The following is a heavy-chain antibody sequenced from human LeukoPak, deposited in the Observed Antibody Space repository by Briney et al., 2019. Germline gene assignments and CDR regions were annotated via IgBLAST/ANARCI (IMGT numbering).Heavy chain of an antibody. CDR3: ARDRRFLEWLIDY. Sequence: GRSLRLSCAASGFTFDDYAMHWVRQAPGKGLEWVSGISWNSGSIGYADSVRGRFTISRDNSKNTVSLQMNSLRAEDTAVYYCARDRRFLEWLIDYWGQGTLVTVSS. V-gene: IGHV3-9*01. CDR1: GFTFDDYA. J-gene: IGHJ4*02. CDR2: ISWNSGSI. D-gene: IGHD3-3*01.